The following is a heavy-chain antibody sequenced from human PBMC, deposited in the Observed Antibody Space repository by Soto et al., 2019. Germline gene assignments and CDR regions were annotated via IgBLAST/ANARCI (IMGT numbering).Heavy chain of an antibody. J-gene: IGHJ4*02. V-gene: IGHV4-34*01. CDR3: ARWRPYFSGGSCYVDY. Sequence: PSETLSLTCAVYGGSFSGYYWSWIRQPPGKGLEWIGEINHSGSTNYNPSLKSRVTISVDTSKNQFSLKLSSVTAADTAVYYCARWRPYFSGGSCYVDYWGQGTLVTVSS. D-gene: IGHD2-15*01. CDR1: GGSFSGYY. CDR2: INHSGST.